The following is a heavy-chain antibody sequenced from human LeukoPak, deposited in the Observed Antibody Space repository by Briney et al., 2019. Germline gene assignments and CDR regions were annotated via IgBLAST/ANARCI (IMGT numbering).Heavy chain of an antibody. CDR3: AELGITMIGGV. D-gene: IGHD3-10*02. V-gene: IGHV3-21*01. CDR2: ISSGSGSM. Sequence: GGSLRLSCAASGFTFNTYTMNWVRQAPGKGLGWVSSISSGSGSMFYIDSVRGRFTISRDNARNSLYLQMNSLRVEDTAVYYCAELGITMIGGVWGKGTTVTISS. CDR1: GFTFNTYT. J-gene: IGHJ6*04.